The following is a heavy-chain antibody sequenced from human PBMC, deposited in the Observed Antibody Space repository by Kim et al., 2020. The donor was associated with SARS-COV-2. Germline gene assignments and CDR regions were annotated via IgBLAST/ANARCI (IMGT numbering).Heavy chain of an antibody. D-gene: IGHD3-10*01. CDR1: GYTFTSYY. CDR2: INPSGGST. V-gene: IGHV1-46*01. Sequence: ASVKVSCKASGYTFTSYYMHWVRQAPGQGLDWMGIINPSGGSTSYAQKFQGRVTMTRDTSTSTVYMELSSLRSEDRAVYYCARAPITIVRGFIERNYYYYSGMDFCGQASTLTVSS. CDR3: ARAPITIVRGFIERNYYYYSGMDF. J-gene: IGHJ6*02.